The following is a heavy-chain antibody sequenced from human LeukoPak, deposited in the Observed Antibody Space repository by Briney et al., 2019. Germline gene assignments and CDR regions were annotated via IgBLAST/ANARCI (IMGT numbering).Heavy chain of an antibody. CDR1: GGSISSGDYY. V-gene: IGHV4-30-4*08. CDR3: AGHDFWGGYSLSRYYYMDV. D-gene: IGHD3-3*01. Sequence: SETLSLTCTVSGGSISSGDYYWSWIRQPPGTGLEWIGYIYYSGSTYYNPSLKSRVTISVDTSKNQFSLKLSSVTAADTAVYYCAGHDFWGGYSLSRYYYMDVWGKGTTVTVSS. J-gene: IGHJ6*03. CDR2: IYYSGST.